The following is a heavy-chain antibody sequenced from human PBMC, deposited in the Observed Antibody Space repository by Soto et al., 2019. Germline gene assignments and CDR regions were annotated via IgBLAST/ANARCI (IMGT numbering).Heavy chain of an antibody. CDR1: GGPFSGYY. CDR3: ARTFSLGNWYIFDS. Sequence: PSETLSLTCAVYGGPFSGYYWTWIRQPPGTGLEWIGYIYYSGSPHYNPSLKSRVTISMDTSKNQFSLKLSSVTAADTAVYYCARTFSLGNWYIFDSWGQGTLVTVSS. J-gene: IGHJ4*02. CDR2: IYYSGSP. V-gene: IGHV4-59*01. D-gene: IGHD6-13*01.